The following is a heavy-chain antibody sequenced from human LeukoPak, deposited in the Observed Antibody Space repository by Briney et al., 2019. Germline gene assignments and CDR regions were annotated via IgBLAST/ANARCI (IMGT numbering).Heavy chain of an antibody. V-gene: IGHV3-21*01. Sequence: KPGGSLRLSCAASGFTFSSYSMNWVRQAPGKGLEWVSSISSSSSYIYYAGSVKGRFTISRDNAKNSLYLQLNSLRAEDTAVYYCTRISVVSTFRSPKYYFDYWGQGTLVTVSS. CDR3: TRISVVSTFRSPKYYFDY. CDR2: ISSSSSYI. CDR1: GFTFSSYS. D-gene: IGHD2/OR15-2a*01. J-gene: IGHJ4*02.